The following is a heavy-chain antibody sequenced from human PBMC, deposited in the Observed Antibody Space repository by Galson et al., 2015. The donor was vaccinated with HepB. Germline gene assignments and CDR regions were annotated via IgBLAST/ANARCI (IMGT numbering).Heavy chain of an antibody. CDR2: IIPILGIA. V-gene: IGHV1-69*04. Sequence: SVKVSCKASGGTFSSYAISWVRQAPGQGLEWMGRIIPILGIANYAQKFQGRVTITADKSTSTAYMELSSLRSEDTAVYYCAREPGYDILTGKNAFDIWGQGTMVTVSS. D-gene: IGHD3-9*01. CDR1: GGTFSSYA. J-gene: IGHJ3*02. CDR3: AREPGYDILTGKNAFDI.